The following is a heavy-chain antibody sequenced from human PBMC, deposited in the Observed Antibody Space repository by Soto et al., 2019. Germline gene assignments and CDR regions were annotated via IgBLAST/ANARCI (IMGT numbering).Heavy chain of an antibody. CDR3: ARDSWVVAAPGTDYYYYGMDV. Sequence: SVKVSCKASGGTFSSYAISWVRQAPGQGLEWMGGIIPIFGTANYAQKFQGRVTITADESTSTAYMELSSLRSEDTAVYYCARDSWVVAAPGTDYYYYGMDVWGQGTTVTVSS. J-gene: IGHJ6*02. CDR2: IIPIFGTA. V-gene: IGHV1-69*13. D-gene: IGHD2-15*01. CDR1: GGTFSSYA.